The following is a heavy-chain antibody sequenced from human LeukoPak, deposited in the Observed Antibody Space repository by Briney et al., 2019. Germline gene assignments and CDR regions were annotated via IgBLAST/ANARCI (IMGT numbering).Heavy chain of an antibody. CDR3: ARAPASSYFDY. CDR2: INHSGST. Sequence: PSETLSLTCAVYGGSFSGYYWSWIRQPPGKGLEWIGEINHSGSTNYNPSLKSRVTISVDTSKNQFSLKLSSVTAADTAVYYCARAPASSYFDYWGQGTLATVSS. D-gene: IGHD1-26*01. CDR1: GGSFSGYY. J-gene: IGHJ4*02. V-gene: IGHV4-34*01.